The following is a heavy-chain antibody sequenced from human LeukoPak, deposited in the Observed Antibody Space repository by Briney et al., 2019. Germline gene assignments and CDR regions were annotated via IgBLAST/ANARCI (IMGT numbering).Heavy chain of an antibody. CDR2: IYYSGST. CDR1: GGSISSYY. CDR3: ARGSDYVFSWFDP. J-gene: IGHJ5*02. V-gene: IGHV4-59*01. D-gene: IGHD3-16*01. Sequence: PSETLSLTCTVSGGSISSYYWSWIRQPPGKGLEWIGYIYYSGSTNYNPSLKSRVTISVDTSKNQFSLKLSSVTAADTAVYYCARGSDYVFSWFDPWGQGTLVTVSS.